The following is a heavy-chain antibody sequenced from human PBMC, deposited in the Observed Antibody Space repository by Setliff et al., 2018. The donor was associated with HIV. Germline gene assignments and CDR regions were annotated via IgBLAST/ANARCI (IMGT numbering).Heavy chain of an antibody. CDR1: GGPLSGHY. D-gene: IGHD2-2*01. J-gene: IGHJ4*02. CDR2: TSHSGKT. V-gene: IGHV4-34*01. Sequence: SETLSLTCAVYGGPLSGHYWSWIRQPPGQGLEWIGETSHSGKTNYNPSLKSRVTISVDTSKNQCSLKLTSVTAADTAVYYCVTSSSWSSRLNFWGPGMLVTVSS. CDR3: VTSSSWSSRLNF.